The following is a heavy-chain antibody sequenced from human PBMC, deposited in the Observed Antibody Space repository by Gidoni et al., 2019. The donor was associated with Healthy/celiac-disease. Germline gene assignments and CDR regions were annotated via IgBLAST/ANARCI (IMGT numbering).Heavy chain of an antibody. D-gene: IGHD6-13*01. J-gene: IGHJ3*02. V-gene: IGHV4-34*01. CDR2: INHSGST. CDR1: GGSFSGYY. CDR3: AREGYSSSPPDAFDI. Sequence: QVQLQQWGAGLLKPSETLSLTCAVYGGSFSGYYWRWLRQPPGKGLEWIGEINHSGSTNYNPSLKSRVTISVDTSKNQFSLKLSSVTAADTAVYYCAREGYSSSPPDAFDIWGQGTMVTVSS.